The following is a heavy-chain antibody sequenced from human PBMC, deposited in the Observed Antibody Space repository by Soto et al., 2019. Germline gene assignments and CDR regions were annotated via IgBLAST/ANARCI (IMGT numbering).Heavy chain of an antibody. CDR1: GYTFTRYN. CDR2: INPSGGTT. Sequence: GASVKVSCKASGYTFTRYNVHWVRQAPGQGLEWMAIINPSGGTTYYVQKFEGRVTLTTDTSTSTVYMELSSLRSDDTAVYYCARVRGGGSEYFFDYWGQGTLATGSS. D-gene: IGHD2-15*01. CDR3: ARVRGGGSEYFFDY. J-gene: IGHJ4*02. V-gene: IGHV1-46*01.